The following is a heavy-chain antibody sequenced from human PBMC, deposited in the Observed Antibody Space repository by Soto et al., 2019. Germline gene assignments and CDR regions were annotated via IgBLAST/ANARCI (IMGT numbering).Heavy chain of an antibody. J-gene: IGHJ6*03. Sequence: QVQLVQSGAEVKKPGSSVKLSCKASGVTFSSYTISWVRQAPGQGLEWMGRIIPIRGIANYAQKFQGRVTITADKSTSTAYMEPSSLRSEDTAVYYCATGYCSGGSYYSWNYYYYYMDVWGKGTTVTVSS. CDR1: GVTFSSYT. V-gene: IGHV1-69*02. D-gene: IGHD2-15*01. CDR3: ATGYCSGGSYYSWNYYYYYMDV. CDR2: IIPIRGIA.